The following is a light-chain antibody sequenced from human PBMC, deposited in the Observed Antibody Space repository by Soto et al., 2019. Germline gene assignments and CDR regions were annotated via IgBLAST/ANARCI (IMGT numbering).Light chain of an antibody. Sequence: WTKSKDTMSLSPGKRVTLSCRPIQSVPRSYLAWYQQKPGQAPRLLIYGTSSRATGIPDRFSGSGSGTDFSLTISRLEPVDFAVYYCQQYGSSGTWTFGQGTKVDIK. CDR1: QSVPRSY. CDR3: QQYGSSGTWT. CDR2: GTS. J-gene: IGKJ1*01. V-gene: IGKV3-20*01.